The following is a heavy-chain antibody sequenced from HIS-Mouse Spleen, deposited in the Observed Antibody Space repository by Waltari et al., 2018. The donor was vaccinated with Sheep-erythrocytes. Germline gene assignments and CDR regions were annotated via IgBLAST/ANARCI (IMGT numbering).Heavy chain of an antibody. V-gene: IGHV1-2*02. CDR3: ARSSGVRSWQSPPSY. Sequence: QVQLVQSGAEVKKPGASVKVSCKASGYAFTGSYMHWVRQAPGQGLEWMGWINPNSGGTNYAQKFQGRVTMTRDTSISTAYMELSRLRSDDTAVYYCARSSGVRSWQSPPSYWGQGTLVTVSS. CDR2: INPNSGGT. J-gene: IGHJ4*02. D-gene: IGHD6-13*01. CDR1: GYAFTGSY.